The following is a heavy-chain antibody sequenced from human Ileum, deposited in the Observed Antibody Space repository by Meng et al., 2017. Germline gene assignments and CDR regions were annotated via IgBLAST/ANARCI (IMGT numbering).Heavy chain of an antibody. CDR1: DYTFTGYG. CDR2: LGAHDGDT. V-gene: IGHV1-18*01. CDR3: ARGTPGRSYSDY. D-gene: IGHD3-10*01. J-gene: IGHJ4*02. Sequence: QVQPVQSGPEVKKSGASVKVSCKASDYTFTGYGVSWVRQAPGQGLEWMAWLGAHDGDTSHAPKFQGRVTVSADRPTATAYMEWRSLRSDDTAVYYCARGTPGRSYSDYWGQGTLVTVSS.